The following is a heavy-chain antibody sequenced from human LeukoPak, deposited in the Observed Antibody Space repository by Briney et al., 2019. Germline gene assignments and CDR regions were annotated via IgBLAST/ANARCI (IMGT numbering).Heavy chain of an antibody. CDR3: YWLGVVPAAIGPQTPQDDFDY. Sequence: GGSLRLSCAASGFTFSDYYMSWIRQAPGKGLEWVSYISSSGSTIYYADSVKGRFTISRDNAKNSLYLQMNSLRAGDTAVYYCYWLGVVPAAIGPQTPQDDFDYWGQGTLVTVSS. CDR2: ISSSGSTI. V-gene: IGHV3-11*04. D-gene: IGHD2-2*02. CDR1: GFTFSDYY. J-gene: IGHJ4*02.